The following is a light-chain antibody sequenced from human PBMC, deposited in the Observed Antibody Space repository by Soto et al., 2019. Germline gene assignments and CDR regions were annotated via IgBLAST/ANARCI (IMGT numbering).Light chain of an antibody. CDR3: HQYATWT. CDR2: GAT. V-gene: IGKV3-20*01. J-gene: IGKJ1*01. Sequence: DIFLTQSPCPLSSTPLEIVTFSCRVSQNVNSVYLTWYQQIAGQAPRLLIYGATNRATGVPDRFSGSGSGTDFSLTISRLEPEDFAVYYCHQYATWTFGQGTKVDIK. CDR1: QNVNSVY.